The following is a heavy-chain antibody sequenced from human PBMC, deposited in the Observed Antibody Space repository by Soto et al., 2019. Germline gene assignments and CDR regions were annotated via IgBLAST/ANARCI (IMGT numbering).Heavy chain of an antibody. J-gene: IGHJ6*02. V-gene: IGHV3-74*01. Sequence: GGSLRLSCEASGFSIRDYWVHGVRQAPGEGLVWVPCINVDASSTTYADSVKGRFTISRDDAKNTVYLQMTSLRAEDTAVYFCARDRSYAMEGWGQGTRVTVSS. CDR2: INVDASST. CDR1: GFSIRDYW. CDR3: ARDRSYAMEG.